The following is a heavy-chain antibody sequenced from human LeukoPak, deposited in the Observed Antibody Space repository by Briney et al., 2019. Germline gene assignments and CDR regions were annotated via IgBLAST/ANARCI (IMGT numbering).Heavy chain of an antibody. CDR1: GYTFTGYY. D-gene: IGHD1-26*01. CDR2: INPNSGGT. J-gene: IGHJ4*02. CDR3: ARDPIVGVTGVYFDY. V-gene: IGHV1-2*02. Sequence: ASVKVSCKASGYTFTGYYMHWVREAPGQGLKWMGWINPNSGGTNYAQKFQGRVTMTRNTSIGTAYMELSRLRSDDTAVYYCARDPIVGVTGVYFDYWGQGTLVTVSS.